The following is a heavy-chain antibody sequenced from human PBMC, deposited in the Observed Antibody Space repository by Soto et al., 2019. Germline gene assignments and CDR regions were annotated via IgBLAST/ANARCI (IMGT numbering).Heavy chain of an antibody. D-gene: IGHD5-12*01. CDR1: GGTFSSYA. CDR2: IIPIFGTA. CDR3: ASARATITGYYYYGMDV. J-gene: IGHJ6*02. V-gene: IGHV1-69*13. Sequence: SVKVSCKASGGTFSSYAISWVRQAPGQGLEWMGGIIPIFGTANYAQKFRGRVTITADESTSTAYMELSSLRSEDTAVYYCASARATITGYYYYGMDVWGQGTTVTVSS.